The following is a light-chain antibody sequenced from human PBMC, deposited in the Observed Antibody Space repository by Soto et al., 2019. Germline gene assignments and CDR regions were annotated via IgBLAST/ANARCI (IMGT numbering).Light chain of an antibody. CDR2: EVT. Sequence: QSALTQPASLSASPGQSITISCTGSSSDVGGHEYVSWFQQKPGKAPKIVISEVTNRPSGISTRFSGSKSGDTASLTISGLQPEDEAEYYCSSYTNINTRACVFGTGTKLTVL. J-gene: IGLJ1*01. V-gene: IGLV2-14*01. CDR1: SSDVGGHEY. CDR3: SSYTNINTRACV.